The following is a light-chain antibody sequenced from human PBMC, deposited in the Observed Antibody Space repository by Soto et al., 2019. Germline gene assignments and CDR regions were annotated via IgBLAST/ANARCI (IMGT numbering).Light chain of an antibody. J-gene: IGKJ2*01. CDR2: GAS. CDR3: QQYGSSPPYT. Sequence: EIVLTQSPGTLSLSPGERATLSCRASQSLSASYLAWYQQKPGQSPRLLIYGASDRATGIPDRFSGSGSGTDFPLTISRVESEDVAVYYCQQYGSSPPYTFGQGTKLEIK. V-gene: IGKV3-20*01. CDR1: QSLSASY.